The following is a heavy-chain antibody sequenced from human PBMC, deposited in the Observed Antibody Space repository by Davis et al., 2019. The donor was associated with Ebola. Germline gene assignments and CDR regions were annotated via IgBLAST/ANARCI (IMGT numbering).Heavy chain of an antibody. V-gene: IGHV3-30*04. D-gene: IGHD1-26*01. CDR1: GFTVSSNE. J-gene: IGHJ4*02. CDR2: ISYDGSNK. Sequence: GGSLRLSCAASGFTVSSNEMSWVRQAPGKGLEWVAVISYDGSNKYYADSVKGRFTISRDNSKNTLYLQMNSLRAEDTAVYYCARGLVGATKGFFDYWGQGTLVTVSS. CDR3: ARGLVGATKGFFDY.